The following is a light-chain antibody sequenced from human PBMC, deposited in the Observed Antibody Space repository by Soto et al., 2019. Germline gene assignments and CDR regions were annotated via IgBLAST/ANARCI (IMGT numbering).Light chain of an antibody. CDR1: SGDVGAYDR. V-gene: IGLV2-11*01. CDR2: DVT. CDR3: QSYDSSLSGVV. J-gene: IGLJ2*01. Sequence: QSALTQPRSVSGSPGQSVTISCTGTSGDVGAYDRVSWYQHHPTKAPKLIIYDVTNRPSGVPYRFSGSKSGTSASLAITGLQAEDEADYYCQSYDSSLSGVVFGGGTKLTVL.